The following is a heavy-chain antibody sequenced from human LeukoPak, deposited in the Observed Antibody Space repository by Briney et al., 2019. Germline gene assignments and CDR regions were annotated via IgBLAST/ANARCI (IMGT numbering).Heavy chain of an antibody. CDR2: LRAGGPYGTEK. Sequence: GGSLRLSCAASGFDFNTFIMHWVRQGPGKGLEWLTFLRAGGPYGTEKFYAGSVKGRFTISRDNAKNSLYLQMNSLRDEDMAVYYCVREGNYASGFEYWGQGTLVTVSS. CDR1: GFDFNTFI. V-gene: IGHV3-30*02. J-gene: IGHJ4*02. D-gene: IGHD1-7*01. CDR3: VREGNYASGFEY.